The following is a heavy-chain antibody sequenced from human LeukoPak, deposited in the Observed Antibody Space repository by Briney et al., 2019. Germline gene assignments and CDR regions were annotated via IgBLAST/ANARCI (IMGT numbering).Heavy chain of an antibody. CDR1: GYTFTSYD. D-gene: IGHD2-2*01. CDR3: ARGHPAAGNWFDP. CDR2: MNPNSGNT. V-gene: IGHV1-8*03. Sequence: ASVKVSCKASGYTFTSYDINWVRQATGQGLEWMGWMNPNSGNTGYAQKFQGGVTITRNTSISTAYMELSSLRSEDTAVYYCARGHPAAGNWFDPWGQGTLVTVSS. J-gene: IGHJ5*02.